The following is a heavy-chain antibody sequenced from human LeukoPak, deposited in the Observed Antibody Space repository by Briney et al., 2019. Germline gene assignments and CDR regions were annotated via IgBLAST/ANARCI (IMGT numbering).Heavy chain of an antibody. V-gene: IGHV1-24*01. J-gene: IGHJ3*02. Sequence: ASVKVSCKVSGYTLTDLSMHWVRQAPGKGLEWMGGFDPEDGETIYAQKYQGRVIMTEDTSTGTAYMELSSLRSEDTAVYYCATDNPGYSTSWYGAFDIWGQGTMVTVSS. D-gene: IGHD6-13*01. CDR3: ATDNPGYSTSWYGAFDI. CDR1: GYTLTDLS. CDR2: FDPEDGET.